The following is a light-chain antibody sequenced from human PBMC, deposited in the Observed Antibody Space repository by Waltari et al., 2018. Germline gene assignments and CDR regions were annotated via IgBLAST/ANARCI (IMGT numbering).Light chain of an antibody. V-gene: IGLV5-45*03. J-gene: IGLJ2*01. CDR2: YNSDSDK. CDR3: MIWRSGASE. CDR1: SGVNVANHS. Sequence: QAVLTQPSSLSASPGASASLPCTLRSGVNVANHSIYWYQQKPGSPTQYLLRYNSDSDKQQGSGVPSRFSGSKDASANAGILLISGLQSEDEADYYCMIWRSGASEFGGGTKLTVL.